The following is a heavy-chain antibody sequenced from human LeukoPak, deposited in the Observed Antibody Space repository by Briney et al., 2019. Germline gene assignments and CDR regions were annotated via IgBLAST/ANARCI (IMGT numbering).Heavy chain of an antibody. CDR2: IYPGDSDT. CDR1: GYSFTTYW. J-gene: IGHJ4*02. Sequence: GESLKISCKGSGYSFTTYWIGWVRQMPGKGLEWMGIIYPGDSDTRYSPSFQGQVTISVDKSSSTAYLQWGSLKASDTAMYYCATHPYSYYFDSWGQGTLVTVSS. CDR3: ATHPYSYYFDS. D-gene: IGHD2-21*01. V-gene: IGHV5-51*01.